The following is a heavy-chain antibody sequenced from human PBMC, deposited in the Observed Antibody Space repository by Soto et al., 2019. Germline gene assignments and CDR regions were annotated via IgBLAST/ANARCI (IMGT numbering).Heavy chain of an antibody. J-gene: IGHJ6*02. V-gene: IGHV1-2*04. CDR2: INPKSGGT. CDR1: GYSFTDYH. CDR3: ARGHSTDCSNGVCSFFYNHEMDV. D-gene: IGHD2-8*01. Sequence: ASVKVSCKASGYSFTDYHIHWVRQAPGQGLEWLGRINPKSGGTSTAQKLQGWVTMTRDRSISTVYMELTRLRSDDTAVYFCARGHSTDCSNGVCSFFYNHEMDVWGQGTTVTVSS.